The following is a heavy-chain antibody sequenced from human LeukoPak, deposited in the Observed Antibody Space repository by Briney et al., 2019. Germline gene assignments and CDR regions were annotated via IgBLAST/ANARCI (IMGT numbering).Heavy chain of an antibody. CDR2: INHSGST. Sequence: SETLSLTCAVYGGSFSGYYWSWIRQPPGKGLEWIGEINHSGSTNYNPSLKSRVTISVDTSKNQFSLKLSSVTAADTAVYYCARPQRRMVRGKRWFDPWGQGTLVTVSS. CDR1: GGSFSGYY. V-gene: IGHV4-34*01. J-gene: IGHJ5*02. D-gene: IGHD3-10*01. CDR3: ARPQRRMVRGKRWFDP.